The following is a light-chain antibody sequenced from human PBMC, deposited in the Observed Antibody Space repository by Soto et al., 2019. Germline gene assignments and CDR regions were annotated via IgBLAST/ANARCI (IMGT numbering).Light chain of an antibody. CDR1: QSVSDY. J-gene: IGKJ2*01. V-gene: IGKV3-11*01. CDR3: QQRSNWRYT. CDR2: DAS. Sequence: EIVLTQSPASLSLSPGERATLSCRAGQSVSDYLAWYQQKPGQPPRLLIYDASNRATGIPARFSGSGSGTDFTLTISSLEPEDFAVYYCQQRSNWRYTFGQGTKLEIK.